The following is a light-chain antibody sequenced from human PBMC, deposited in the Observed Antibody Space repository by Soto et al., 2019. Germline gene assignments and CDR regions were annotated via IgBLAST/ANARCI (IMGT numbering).Light chain of an antibody. CDR1: RSNIGAGYD. CDR3: PSYDISLSGWV. V-gene: IGLV1-40*01. J-gene: IGLJ3*02. CDR2: GNS. Sequence: QSVLTQPPSVYGAPRQSVTISCTGSRSNIGAGYDVHWYQQLPGTAPKLLIYGNSNGPAWVPDRFSGAKSGTTASLAITGIQAEDEAHYGCPSYDISLSGWVFSERTKLTAL.